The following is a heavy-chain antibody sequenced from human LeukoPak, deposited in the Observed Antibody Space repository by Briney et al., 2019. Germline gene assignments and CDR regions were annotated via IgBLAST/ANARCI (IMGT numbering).Heavy chain of an antibody. V-gene: IGHV4-34*01. CDR1: GGSLSGYS. D-gene: IGHD3-3*01. J-gene: IGHJ6*03. CDR3: ARVRGFWRHYYYSSYYIDV. CDR2: INHSGTT. Sequence: SETLSLTCAVDGGSLSGYSWTWIRQPPGKGLEWIGEINHSGTTNFNSSVQSRATISEDTSKNQFSLKLSSVTAADTAVYYCARVRGFWRHYYYSSYYIDVWGQGTRVTVSS.